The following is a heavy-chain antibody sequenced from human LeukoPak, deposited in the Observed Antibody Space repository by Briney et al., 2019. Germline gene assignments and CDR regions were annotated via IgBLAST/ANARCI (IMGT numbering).Heavy chain of an antibody. CDR2: IISIRSQT. J-gene: IGHJ3*01. CDR3: AKVRGSDAFDL. D-gene: IGHD3-10*01. Sequence: SVKVSCKSSGGTISTHAINWVRQAPGQGLEWMGRIISIRSQTNYALKFRGRFTMTADESTNTAYMELSSLKSEDTAVYFCAKVRGSDAFDLWGQGTMVTVST. CDR1: GGTISTHA. V-gene: IGHV1-69*11.